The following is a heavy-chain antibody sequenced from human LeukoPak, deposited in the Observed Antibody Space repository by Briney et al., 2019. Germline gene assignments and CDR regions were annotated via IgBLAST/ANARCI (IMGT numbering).Heavy chain of an antibody. J-gene: IGHJ4*02. CDR3: AREAYSYGYLFDY. CDR1: GFTVSSNY. D-gene: IGHD5-18*01. Sequence: GGSLRLSCAASGFTVSSNYMSWVRQAPGKGLEWVSVIYSGGSTYYADSVKGRFTISRDNSKNTLYLQMNSLRAEDTAVYYCAREAYSYGYLFDYWGQGTLVTVSS. V-gene: IGHV3-66*01. CDR2: IYSGGST.